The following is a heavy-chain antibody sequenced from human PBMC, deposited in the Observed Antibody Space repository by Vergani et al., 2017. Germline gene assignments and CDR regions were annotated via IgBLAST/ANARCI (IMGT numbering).Heavy chain of an antibody. CDR1: GGTFSSYA. D-gene: IGHD3-22*01. CDR2: IIPIFGTA. V-gene: IGHV1-69*01. CDR3: AREVNYYDITGFGPGGSFD. Sequence: QVQLVQSGAEVKKPGSSVKVSCKASGGTFSSYAISWVRQAPGQGLEWMGGIIPIFGTANDAQKFQGRVTITADESTSTAYMELSSLRSEDTAVYYCAREVNYYDITGFGPGGSFDGVPGTLVTVSS. J-gene: IGHJ4*02.